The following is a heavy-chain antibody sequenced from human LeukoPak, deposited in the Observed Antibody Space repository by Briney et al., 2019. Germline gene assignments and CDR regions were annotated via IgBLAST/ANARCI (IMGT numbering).Heavy chain of an antibody. CDR2: IYPGDSDT. CDR1: GYSFISYW. V-gene: IGHV5-51*01. D-gene: IGHD2-15*01. CDR3: ARLDCSGGNCYPFDY. Sequence: GESLKISCKGSGYSFISYWIGWVRQMPGKGLEWMGIIYPGDSDTRCSSSFQGQVTISADKSISTAYMQWSSLKASDTAMYYCARLDCSGGNCYPFDYWGQGTLVTVSS. J-gene: IGHJ4*02.